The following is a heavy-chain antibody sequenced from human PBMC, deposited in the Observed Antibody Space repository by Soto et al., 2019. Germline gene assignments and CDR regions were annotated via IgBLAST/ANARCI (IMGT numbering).Heavy chain of an antibody. CDR2: INPRGIST. Sequence: SVKVSCKAPGYTFTSYYIHWVRQAPGQGLEWMGIINPRGISTDYAQKFQGRVTMTRDTSTSTVYMELSSLRSEDTAVYYCARDYCTNGVCYTRAFDIRGHGTMVTVSS. CDR1: GYTFTSYY. V-gene: IGHV1-46*01. D-gene: IGHD2-8*01. J-gene: IGHJ3*02. CDR3: ARDYCTNGVCYTRAFDI.